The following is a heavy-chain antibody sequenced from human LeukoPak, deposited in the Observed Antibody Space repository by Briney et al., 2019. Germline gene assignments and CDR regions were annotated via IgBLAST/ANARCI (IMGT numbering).Heavy chain of an antibody. CDR1: GGSISSSNW. CDR2: IYHSGST. Sequence: SGTLSLTCAVSGGSISSSNWWSWVRQPPGKGLEWIGEIYHSGSTNYNPSLKSRVTIPVDKSKNQFSLKLSSVTAADTAVYYCARGKGRGYSYALSHWGQGTLVTVSS. D-gene: IGHD5-18*01. J-gene: IGHJ4*02. V-gene: IGHV4-4*02. CDR3: ARGKGRGYSYALSH.